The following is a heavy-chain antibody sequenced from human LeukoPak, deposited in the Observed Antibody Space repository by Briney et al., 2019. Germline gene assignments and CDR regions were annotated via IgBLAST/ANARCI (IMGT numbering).Heavy chain of an antibody. V-gene: IGHV3-74*01. CDR3: VRGHDYGDYVSAFDI. J-gene: IGHJ3*02. CDR2: INTDGSST. CDR1: RFTFSSYW. D-gene: IGHD4-17*01. Sequence: GGSLRLSCTASRFTFSSYWMHWVRQAPGKGLVWVSRINTDGSSTTYADSVKGRFTISRDNAKNTLYLQMKSLRAEDTALYYCVRGHDYGDYVSAFDIWGQGTVVTVSS.